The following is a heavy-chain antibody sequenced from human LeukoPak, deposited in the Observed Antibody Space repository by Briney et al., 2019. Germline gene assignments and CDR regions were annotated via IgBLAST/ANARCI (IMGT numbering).Heavy chain of an antibody. J-gene: IGHJ3*02. Sequence: GGSLRLSCAASGFTFSSYSMNWVRQAPGKGLEWVSSISSSRSYIYYADSVKGRFTISRDNAKNSLYLQMNSLRAEDTAVYYCARGPETSCGSCYSYAFDIWGQGTMVTVSS. CDR3: ARGPETSCGSCYSYAFDI. V-gene: IGHV3-21*04. CDR2: ISSSRSYI. CDR1: GFTFSSYS. D-gene: IGHD2-15*01.